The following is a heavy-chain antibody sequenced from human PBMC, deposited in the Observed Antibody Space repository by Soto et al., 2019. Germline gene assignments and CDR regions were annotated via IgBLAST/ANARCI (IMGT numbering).Heavy chain of an antibody. Sequence: GASVKVSCKASGYALNNFGMHWVRQAPGQRLEWMGCISAANASTKYSQKFQGRVTITRDTSASTAYMELSSLRSDDTAVYYCARATLRYYAMEVWVQGTTVTVSS. J-gene: IGHJ6*02. CDR1: GYALNNFG. CDR3: ARATLRYYAMEV. V-gene: IGHV1-3*01. CDR2: ISAANAST.